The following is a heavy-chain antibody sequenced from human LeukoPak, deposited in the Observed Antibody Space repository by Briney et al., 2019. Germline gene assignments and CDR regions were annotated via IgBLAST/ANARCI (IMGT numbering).Heavy chain of an antibody. V-gene: IGHV4-34*01. Sequence: SETLSLTSAVYGGSFSGYYWSWIRQPPGKGLGWIGEINHRGSTNYNPSLKSRVTISVDTSKNQFSLKLSSVIAADTAVYYCARDRVGATRKFDYWGQGTLVTVSS. J-gene: IGHJ4*02. CDR3: ARDRVGATRKFDY. CDR1: GGSFSGYY. CDR2: INHRGST. D-gene: IGHD1-26*01.